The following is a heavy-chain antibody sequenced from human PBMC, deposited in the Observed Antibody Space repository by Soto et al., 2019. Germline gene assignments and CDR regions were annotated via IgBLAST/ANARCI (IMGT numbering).Heavy chain of an antibody. CDR1: GAYISDFS. Sequence: QVQQLESGPGLVKPWDTLSLTCTVSGAYISDFSWSWIRQPAGKGLEWIGRITVNGNTQYNPSFRSRGTMSIDTSRNQFALNLQSAPGAETALYYCARESGENWTYEAHWGQGTLFTVSS. V-gene: IGHV4-4*07. J-gene: IGHJ1*01. CDR3: ARESGENWTYEAH. D-gene: IGHD1-7*01. CDR2: ITVNGNT.